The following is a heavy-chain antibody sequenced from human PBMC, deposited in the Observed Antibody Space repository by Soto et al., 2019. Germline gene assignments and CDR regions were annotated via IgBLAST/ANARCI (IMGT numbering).Heavy chain of an antibody. CDR3: ARQGSTEYYYYGMDV. Sequence: QVQLVQSGAEVKKPGSSVKVSCKASGGTFSSYAINWVRQAPGQGLEWMGGIIRIFGTPDYAQRFQGRVTITADESTSPAYMELSSLRSEDTAVYYCARQGSTEYYYYGMDVWGQGTTVTVSS. CDR1: GGTFSSYA. J-gene: IGHJ6*02. CDR2: IIRIFGTP. D-gene: IGHD2-2*01. V-gene: IGHV1-69*12.